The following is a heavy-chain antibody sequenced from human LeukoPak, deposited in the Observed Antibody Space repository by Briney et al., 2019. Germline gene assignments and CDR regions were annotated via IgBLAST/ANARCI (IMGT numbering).Heavy chain of an antibody. CDR3: ARLVVRSLQLVPYYYGMDV. CDR2: INHSGST. V-gene: IGHV4-34*01. J-gene: IGHJ6*02. Sequence: SETLSLTCAVYGGSFSGYYWSWIRQPPGKGLEWIGEINHSGSTNYNPSLKSRVTISVDTSKNQFSLKLSSVTAADTAVYCCARLVVRSLQLVPYYYGMDVWGQGTTVTVSS. D-gene: IGHD6-13*01. CDR1: GGSFSGYY.